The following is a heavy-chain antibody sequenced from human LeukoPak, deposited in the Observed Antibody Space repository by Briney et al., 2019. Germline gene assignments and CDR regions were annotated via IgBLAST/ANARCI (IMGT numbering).Heavy chain of an antibody. CDR1: GYSISSGYY. D-gene: IGHD3-16*02. CDR2: IYHSGGT. Sequence: SETLSLTCAVSGYSISSGYYWGWTRQPPGKGLEWIGSIYHSGGTYYNPSLKSRVTISVDTSKNQFSLKLSSVTAADTAVYYCARGVILDYWGQGTLVTVSS. CDR3: ARGVILDY. J-gene: IGHJ4*02. V-gene: IGHV4-38-2*01.